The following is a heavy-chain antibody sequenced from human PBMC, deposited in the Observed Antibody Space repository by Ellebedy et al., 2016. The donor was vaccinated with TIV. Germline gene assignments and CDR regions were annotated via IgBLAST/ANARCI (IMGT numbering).Heavy chain of an antibody. CDR3: ARKGPFGYDTSGFSDY. Sequence: ASVKVSCKTSGYTFTSYGISWVRQAPGQGLEWMGWISAYTGNTNYARKVQGRVTMSTDTSTSTAYMEVRSLRSDDTAVYYCARKGPFGYDTSGFSDYWGQGTLVTVSS. CDR2: ISAYTGNT. CDR1: GYTFTSYG. V-gene: IGHV1-18*01. D-gene: IGHD3-22*01. J-gene: IGHJ4*02.